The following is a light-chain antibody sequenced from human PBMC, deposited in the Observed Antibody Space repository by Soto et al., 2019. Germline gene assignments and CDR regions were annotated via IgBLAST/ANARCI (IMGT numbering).Light chain of an antibody. J-gene: IGLJ2*01. V-gene: IGLV2-14*01. CDR2: DVS. Sequence: QSALTQPASVSGSPGQSITISCTGTSSDVGGYNYVSWYQQHPGKAPKLMIYDVSNRPSGVSNRFSGSKSGNTASLTISGLQADDEADYYCSSYISSSTVVFGGGTKVTVL. CDR1: SSDVGGYNY. CDR3: SSYISSSTVV.